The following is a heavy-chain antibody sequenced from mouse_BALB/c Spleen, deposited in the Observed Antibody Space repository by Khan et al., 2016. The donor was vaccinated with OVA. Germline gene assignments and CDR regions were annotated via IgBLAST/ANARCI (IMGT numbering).Heavy chain of an antibody. Sequence: LQLQQSGAELVKAGASVKMSCKASGYTFTSYWMHWVKQRLGQGLEWFAETNPTNGRTYYNEKFKSKATLTVDKSSSTAYMLLRGPTFEDTAVYYSARIKKIVATYFDYWGQGTTLTVSS. CDR2: TNPTNGRT. V-gene: IGHV1S81*02. J-gene: IGHJ2*01. D-gene: IGHD1-1*01. CDR1: GYTFTSYW. CDR3: ARIKKIVATYFDY.